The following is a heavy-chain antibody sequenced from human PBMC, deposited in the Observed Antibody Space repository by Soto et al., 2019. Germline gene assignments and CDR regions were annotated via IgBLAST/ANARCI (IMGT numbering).Heavy chain of an antibody. CDR2: IIPMFGTA. CDR3: ARSVGVTTLSYLDY. V-gene: IGHV1-69*13. Sequence: GASVKVSCKASGGTFSSYGISWVRQAPGQGLEWLGGIIPMFGTATSTQNFQGRLTLTADESTSTAYMELSSLTSEDTAVYFCARSVGVTTLSYLDYWGQGTLVTVSS. D-gene: IGHD1-26*01. J-gene: IGHJ4*02. CDR1: GGTFSSYG.